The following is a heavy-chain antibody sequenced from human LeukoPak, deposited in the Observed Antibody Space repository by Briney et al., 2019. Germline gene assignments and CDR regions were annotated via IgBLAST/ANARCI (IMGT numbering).Heavy chain of an antibody. D-gene: IGHD3-10*01. CDR1: GASISTNTHY. J-gene: IGHJ5*02. CDR2: IHHTGTP. V-gene: IGHV4-39*01. Sequence: SETLSLTCIVSGASISTNTHYWGWVRQPPGKGLEWIASIHHTGTPYYNPSLKSRVTISVDTSKNQFSLQFSSVIAADTAVYYCARHYGPWGQGTLVTVSS. CDR3: ARHYGP.